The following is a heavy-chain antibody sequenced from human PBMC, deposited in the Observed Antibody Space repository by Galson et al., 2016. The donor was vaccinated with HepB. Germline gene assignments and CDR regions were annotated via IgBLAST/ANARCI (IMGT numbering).Heavy chain of an antibody. Sequence: SLRLSCAASGFTFSSYGMHWVRQAPGKGLEWVAFISYDGSNKKYADSVKGRFTISRDNSKKTLYLQINSLRAEDTAVYYCARAYHYTLDYWGQGTLVTVSS. V-gene: IGHV3-30*03. CDR2: ISYDGSNK. CDR1: GFTFSSYG. CDR3: ARAYHYTLDY. D-gene: IGHD3-22*01. J-gene: IGHJ4*02.